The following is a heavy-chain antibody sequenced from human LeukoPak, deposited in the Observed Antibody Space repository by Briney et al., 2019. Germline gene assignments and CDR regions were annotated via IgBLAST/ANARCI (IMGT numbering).Heavy chain of an antibody. CDR3: ATRYSSSSHFDY. Sequence: PSETLSLTCTVSGGSISSSSYYWGWIRQPPGKGPEWIGTIYYTGSTYYNPSLKSRVTISVDTSKNQFSLKLSSVTAADTAVYYCATRYSSSSHFDYWGQGTLVTVSS. CDR2: IYYTGST. CDR1: GGSISSSSYY. V-gene: IGHV4-39*01. D-gene: IGHD6-6*01. J-gene: IGHJ4*02.